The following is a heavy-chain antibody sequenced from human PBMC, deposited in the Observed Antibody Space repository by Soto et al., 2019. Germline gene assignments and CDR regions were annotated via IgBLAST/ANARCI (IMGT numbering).Heavy chain of an antibody. CDR3: ARDGNCGDDVHDYYGMDV. CDR2: LAPSGST. V-gene: IGHV4-59*02. J-gene: IGHJ6*02. D-gene: IGHD4-17*01. CDR1: GASVSSYY. Sequence: QVRLQESGPGLMKASETLSLTCTVSGASVSSYYWSWIRQSPGKRLEWIGYLAPSGSTKYNPSLKGRVNISVETSNNHCSLKVSSVPARDTAVYYCARDGNCGDDVHDYYGMDVWGRGTTVTVSS.